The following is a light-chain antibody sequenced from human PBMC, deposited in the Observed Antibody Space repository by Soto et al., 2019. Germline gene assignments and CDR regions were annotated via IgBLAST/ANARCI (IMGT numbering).Light chain of an antibody. V-gene: IGKV3-20*01. CDR2: DAS. J-gene: IGKJ1*01. CDR1: QSVRNSL. Sequence: EIVLTQSPCTLSLSQGERATLSCRASQSVRNSLLAWYQQKPGQPPRLLIYDASTRATATPERFSGSGSGTDFTLTISRLEPEDFAVYYCHQYDTIGQTFGQGTKVDIK. CDR3: HQYDTIGQT.